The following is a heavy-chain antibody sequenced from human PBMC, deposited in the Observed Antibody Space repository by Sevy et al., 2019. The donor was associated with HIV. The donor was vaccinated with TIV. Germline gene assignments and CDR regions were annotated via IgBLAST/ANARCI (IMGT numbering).Heavy chain of an antibody. CDR1: GGTFSSYA. V-gene: IGHV1-69*13. CDR2: IIPIFGTA. Sequence: ASVKVSCNASGGTFSSYAISWVRQAPGQGLEWMGGIIPIFGTANYAQKFQGRVTITADESTSTAYMELSSLRSEDTAVYYCARQYSSGWFSFDYWGQGTLVTVSS. J-gene: IGHJ4*02. D-gene: IGHD6-19*01. CDR3: ARQYSSGWFSFDY.